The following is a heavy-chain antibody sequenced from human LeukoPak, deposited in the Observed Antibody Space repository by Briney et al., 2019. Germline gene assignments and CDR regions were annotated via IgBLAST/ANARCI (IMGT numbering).Heavy chain of an antibody. CDR3: ARVKAVPAAIRGKNWFDP. V-gene: IGHV1-69*04. D-gene: IGHD2-2*02. CDR2: IIPILGIA. J-gene: IGHJ5*02. CDR1: GGTFSSYA. Sequence: GASVKVSCKASGGTFSSYAISWVRQAPGQGLEWMGRIIPILGIANYAQKFQGRVTITADKSTSTAYMELSSLRSEDTAVYYCARVKAVPAAIRGKNWFDPWGQGTLVTVSS.